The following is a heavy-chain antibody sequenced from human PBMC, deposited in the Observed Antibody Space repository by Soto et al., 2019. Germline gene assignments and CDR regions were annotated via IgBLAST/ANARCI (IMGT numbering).Heavy chain of an antibody. J-gene: IGHJ3*02. CDR2: IDPMEPHI. CDR1: GTGFTSYW. Sequence: GESLKISFKGSGTGFTSYWISWVRQMRGKGLEWMGKIDPMEPHINYSPAFKGHVTISADKSISTAYLQWTSLKASDTAVYYCAKQAHDAFDIWGQGTMVTVSS. V-gene: IGHV5-10-1*01. CDR3: AKQAHDAFDI.